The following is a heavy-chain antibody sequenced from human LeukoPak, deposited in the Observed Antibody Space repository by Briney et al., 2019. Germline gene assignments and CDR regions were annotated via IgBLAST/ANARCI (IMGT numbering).Heavy chain of an antibody. CDR3: GEGDFWSGAPTD. CDR2: IYYTGRA. D-gene: IGHD3-3*01. V-gene: IGHV4-59*01. J-gene: IGHJ4*02. CDR1: GGSISRYY. Sequence: PSETLSLTCTVSGGSISRYYWSWIRQPPGTGLEWIGYIYYTGRADYNPSLKSRVSMSVDTSKNQFSLRVNSMTAPDTAVYYCGEGDFWSGAPTDWGQGTLVTVSS.